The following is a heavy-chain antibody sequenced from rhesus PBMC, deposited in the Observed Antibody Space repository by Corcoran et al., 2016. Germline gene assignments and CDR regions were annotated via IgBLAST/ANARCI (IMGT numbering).Heavy chain of an antibody. CDR1: GGSISDSYR. J-gene: IGHJ3*01. CDR2: IYGSSTRT. CDR3: ARDWDAFDF. Sequence: QVQLQESGPGVVKPSETLSLTCAVSGGSISDSYRWSWIRQPPGKGLEWIGYIYGSSTRTNYNPSLKSRVTISKDTSKNQFSLKLSSVTAADTAVYYCARDWDAFDFWGQGLRVTVSS. V-gene: IGHV4S10*01.